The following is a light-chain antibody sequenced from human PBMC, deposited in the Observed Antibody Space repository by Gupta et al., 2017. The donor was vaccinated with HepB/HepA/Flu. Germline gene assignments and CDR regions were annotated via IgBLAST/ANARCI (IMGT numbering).Light chain of an antibody. V-gene: IGKV1-27*01. Sequence: DIQMTQSPSSLSASVGDRVTITCRASQDINKYLAWYQLKPGKVPKLLMFGTSALQSGVPSRFSGSGSGTEFTLTISSLQPEDVAIYYCQNDDSAPRTFGQWTRLDIK. CDR3: QNDDSAPRT. CDR2: GTS. J-gene: IGKJ5*01. CDR1: QDINKY.